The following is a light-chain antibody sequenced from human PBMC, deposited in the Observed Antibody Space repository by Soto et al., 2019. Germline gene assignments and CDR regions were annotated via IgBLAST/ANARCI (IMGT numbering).Light chain of an antibody. CDR1: SGHSTYA. J-gene: IGLJ2*01. V-gene: IGLV4-69*01. Sequence: VLTQSPSASASLGASVKLTCTLSSGHSTYAIAWHQQQPEKGPRYLMKLNSDGSHSKGDGIPDRFSGSSSGTERHLTIASLQSEDEADYCCQTWGTAIHDVVFGGGTKLTVL. CDR2: LNSDGSH. CDR3: QTWGTAIHDVV.